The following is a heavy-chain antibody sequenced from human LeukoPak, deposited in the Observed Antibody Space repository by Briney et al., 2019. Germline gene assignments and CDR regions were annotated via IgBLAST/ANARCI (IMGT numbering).Heavy chain of an antibody. J-gene: IGHJ6*03. CDR1: GFTFSSYW. Sequence: GGSLRLSCAASGFTFSSYWMHWVRQAPGKGLVWVSHIKTDGSSTNYAESVKGRFTISRDNAKNTVYLQMNSLRAEDTAVYYCARYYGVRGVTSLYYYYYYMDVWGKGTTVTISS. CDR3: ARYYGVRGVTSLYYYYYYMDV. V-gene: IGHV3-74*01. CDR2: IKTDGSST. D-gene: IGHD3-10*01.